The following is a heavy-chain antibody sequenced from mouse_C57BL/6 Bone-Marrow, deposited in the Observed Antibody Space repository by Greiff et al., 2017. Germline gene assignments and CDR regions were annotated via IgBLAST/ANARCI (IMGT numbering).Heavy chain of an antibody. Sequence: EVQVVESGPGLVKPSQSLSLTCSVTGYSITSGYYWNWIRQFPGNKLEWMGYISYDGSNNYNPSLKNRISITRDTSKNQFFLKLNSVTTEDTATYYGASPGSSLFAYWGQGTLVTVSA. V-gene: IGHV3-6*01. CDR1: GYSITSGYY. D-gene: IGHD1-1*01. CDR3: ASPGSSLFAY. CDR2: ISYDGSN. J-gene: IGHJ3*01.